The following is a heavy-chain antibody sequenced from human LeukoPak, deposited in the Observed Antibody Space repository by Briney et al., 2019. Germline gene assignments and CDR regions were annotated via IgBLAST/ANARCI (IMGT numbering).Heavy chain of an antibody. CDR2: LSGRGGRT. J-gene: IGHJ4*02. Sequence: GGSLRLSCAASGFTFSSYAMSWVRQAPGKGVEWVAALSGRGGRTYYADSVKGRFSISRDNSKNTLYLQMNSLRAEDTAVYYCAKSARWLQFIGYYFDYWGQGTLVPVSS. CDR1: GFTFSSYA. D-gene: IGHD5-24*01. V-gene: IGHV3-23*01. CDR3: AKSARWLQFIGYYFDY.